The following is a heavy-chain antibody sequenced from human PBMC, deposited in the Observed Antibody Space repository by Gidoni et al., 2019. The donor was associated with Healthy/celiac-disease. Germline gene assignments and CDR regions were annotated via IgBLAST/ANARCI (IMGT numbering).Heavy chain of an antibody. V-gene: IGHV1-2*02. D-gene: IGHD6-19*01. CDR2: INPNSGGT. CDR1: GYTFTGYY. CDR3: ARDRGYSSGWPKYYFDY. J-gene: IGHJ4*02. Sequence: QVQLVQSGAEVKKPGASVKFSCKASGYTFTGYYMHWVRQAPGQGLEWMGWINPNSGGTNYAQKFQGRVTMTRDTSISTAYMELSRLRSDDTAVYYCARDRGYSSGWPKYYFDYWGQGTLVTVSS.